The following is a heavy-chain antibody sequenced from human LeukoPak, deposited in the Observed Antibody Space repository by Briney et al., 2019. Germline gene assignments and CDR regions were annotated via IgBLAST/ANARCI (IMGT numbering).Heavy chain of an antibody. CDR2: IIPILGIA. CDR3: ARDPIHSSGFDY. V-gene: IGHV1-69*04. J-gene: IGHJ4*02. D-gene: IGHD6-19*01. Sequence: SVKVSCKASGGTFSSYAISWVRQAPGQGLEWMGRIIPILGIANYAQKFQGRVTITADKSTSTAYMELSSLRSEDTAVYYCARDPIHSSGFDYWGQGTLVTVSS. CDR1: GGTFSSYA.